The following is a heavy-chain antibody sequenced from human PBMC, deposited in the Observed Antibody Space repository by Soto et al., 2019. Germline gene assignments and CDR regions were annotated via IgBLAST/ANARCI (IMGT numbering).Heavy chain of an antibody. CDR3: ARVGVGGSYSLYFDS. J-gene: IGHJ4*02. D-gene: IGHD1-26*01. CDR1: GGTFSSYA. Sequence: QVQLVQSGAEVKKPGSSVKVSCKASGGTFSSYAISWVRQAPGQGLEWMGGIIPIFGTANYAQKFQGRVTITADKSTSPAYMELSSLRSEDTAVYYCARVGVGGSYSLYFDSWGQGTLVTVSS. V-gene: IGHV1-69*06. CDR2: IIPIFGTA.